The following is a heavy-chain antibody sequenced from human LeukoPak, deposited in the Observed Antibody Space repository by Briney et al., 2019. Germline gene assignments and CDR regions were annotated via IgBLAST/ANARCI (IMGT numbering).Heavy chain of an antibody. CDR1: GYTLSDYY. D-gene: IGHD6-13*01. J-gene: IGHJ4*02. CDR3: ARVQGNSCDY. CDR2: IRGDTGDT. Sequence: ASVAVSCKTSGYTLSDYYMHWVRQAPGQGLEWMGWIRGDTGDTDSPQKFQGRVTMTRDTSTNTAYMELSRLTYDDTAMYFCARVQGNSCDYWGQGTLVTVSS. V-gene: IGHV1-2*02.